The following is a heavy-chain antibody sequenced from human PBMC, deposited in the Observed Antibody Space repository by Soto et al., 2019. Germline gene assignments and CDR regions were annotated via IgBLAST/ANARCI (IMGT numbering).Heavy chain of an antibody. J-gene: IGHJ6*02. CDR3: AKDERREIQLTYLTYGLDV. Sequence: QVQLVESGGGVVQPGKSLRLSCAGSAFAFSSYGIHWVRQAPGKGLEWVAAIAYDGSAEYYTDSVKGRVTISRDNSKNMLFLQMNSLRAEDTAVYYCAKDERREIQLTYLTYGLDVWGQGTTVTVSS. CDR2: IAYDGSAE. V-gene: IGHV3-30*18. CDR1: AFAFSSYG.